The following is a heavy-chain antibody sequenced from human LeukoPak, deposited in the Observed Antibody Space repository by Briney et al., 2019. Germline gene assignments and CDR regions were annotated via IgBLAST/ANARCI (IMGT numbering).Heavy chain of an antibody. CDR1: GGTFSSYA. D-gene: IGHD6-19*01. CDR2: IIPIFGTA. Sequence: SVKVSCKASGGTFSSYAISWVRQAPGQGLEWMGGIIPIFGTANYAQEFQGRVTITADESTSTAYMELSSLRSEDTAVYYCARGGTGYSSGRYDEWVRWAIDYWGQGTLVTVSS. J-gene: IGHJ4*02. V-gene: IGHV1-69*01. CDR3: ARGGTGYSSGRYDEWVRWAIDY.